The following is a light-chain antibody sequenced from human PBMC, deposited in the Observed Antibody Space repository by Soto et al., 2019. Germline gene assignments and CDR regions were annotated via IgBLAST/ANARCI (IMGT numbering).Light chain of an antibody. Sequence: DIQMTQSPSSLSASLGDRVTITCQASQAISKYLHWYHQRPGKAPILVIYDASNLEAGAPSRFSGGGSGTSFTLTISSLQPEDIGTYFCQQYNNLPYTVGQGTKLDIK. CDR3: QQYNNLPYT. J-gene: IGKJ2*01. CDR1: QAISKY. V-gene: IGKV1-33*01. CDR2: DAS.